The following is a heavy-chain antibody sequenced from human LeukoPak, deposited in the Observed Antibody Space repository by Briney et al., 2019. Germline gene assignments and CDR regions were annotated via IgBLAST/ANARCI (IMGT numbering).Heavy chain of an antibody. D-gene: IGHD2-8*01. CDR2: IYHSGST. CDR3: ARVLMVYADCFDY. J-gene: IGHJ4*02. CDR1: GGSISSSSYY. Sequence: SETLSLTCTVSGGSISSSSYYWGWIRQPPGKGLEWIGSIYHSGSTYYNPSLKSRVTISVDTSKNQFSLKLSSVTAADTAVYYCARVLMVYADCFDYWGQGTLVTVSS. V-gene: IGHV4-39*07.